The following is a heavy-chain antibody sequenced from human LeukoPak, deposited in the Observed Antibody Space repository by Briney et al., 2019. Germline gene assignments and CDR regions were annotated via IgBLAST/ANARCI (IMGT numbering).Heavy chain of an antibody. Sequence: QPGGSLRLSCAASGFTFSSYAMSWVRQAPGKGLEWVSAISGSGGSTYYADSVKGRFTISRDNSKNTLYLQMNSLRAEDTAVYYCAKAQYQLLVGGRLTDPPKNWGQGTLVTVSS. J-gene: IGHJ4*02. CDR1: GFTFSSYA. CDR2: ISGSGGST. CDR3: AKAQYQLLVGGRLTDPPKN. V-gene: IGHV3-23*01. D-gene: IGHD2-2*01.